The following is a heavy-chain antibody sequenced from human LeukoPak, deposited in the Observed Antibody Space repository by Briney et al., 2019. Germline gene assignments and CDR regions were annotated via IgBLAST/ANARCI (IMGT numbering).Heavy chain of an antibody. CDR2: ISGSGGST. Sequence: PGGSLRLSCAASGFTFTGYAMSWVRQAPGKGLEWVSAISGSGGSTYYADSVKGRFTISRDNSKNTLYLQMNSLRAEDTAVYYCAKVYSGSYFYDYWGQGTLVTVSS. V-gene: IGHV3-23*01. CDR3: AKVYSGSYFYDY. D-gene: IGHD1-26*01. J-gene: IGHJ4*02. CDR1: GFTFTGYA.